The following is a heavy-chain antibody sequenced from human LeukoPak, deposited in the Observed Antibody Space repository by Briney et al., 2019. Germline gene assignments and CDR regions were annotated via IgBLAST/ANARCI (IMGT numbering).Heavy chain of an antibody. D-gene: IGHD6-13*01. J-gene: IGHJ4*02. CDR2: ISYDGSNK. V-gene: IGHV3-30*04. CDR1: GFTLSSYS. Sequence: GVTLRLSCAASGFTLSSYSIHWVRQAPGKGLEWGADISYDGSNKYYADSVKGRFTISRDNSKNTLYLQMNSLRAEDTAVYYCAGEWDSSSGYGFDYWGQGTLVTVSS. CDR3: AGEWDSSSGYGFDY.